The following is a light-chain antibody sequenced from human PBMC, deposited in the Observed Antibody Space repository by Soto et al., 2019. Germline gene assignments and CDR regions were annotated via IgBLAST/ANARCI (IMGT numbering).Light chain of an antibody. V-gene: IGKV1-39*01. J-gene: IGKJ5*01. CDR1: QTISTY. CDR2: AAS. CDR3: QQSFNTPIT. Sequence: DIQMTQSPSSLSASVGDRVTITCRASQTISTYLNWYQQKPGKAPNLLIYAASNLQSGVPSRFTGSGSGTDFTLTITSLQPEDFSTYYCQQSFNTPITVXQGTRMEIK.